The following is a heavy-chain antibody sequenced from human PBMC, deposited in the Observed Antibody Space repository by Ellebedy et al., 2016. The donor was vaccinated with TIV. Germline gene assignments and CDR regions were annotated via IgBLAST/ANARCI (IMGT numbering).Heavy chain of an antibody. CDR1: GGSLRNTPYS. Sequence: SETLSLXCTVSGGSLRNTPYSWGWIRQPPGKGLQWIANIYYSGATYYNPSLKSRVTISADTSKNQFSLRLSSVSAADTAVYYCARVAASTTNYFDYWGQGTRVTVSS. D-gene: IGHD1-26*01. J-gene: IGHJ4*02. V-gene: IGHV4-39*07. CDR3: ARVAASTTNYFDY. CDR2: IYYSGAT.